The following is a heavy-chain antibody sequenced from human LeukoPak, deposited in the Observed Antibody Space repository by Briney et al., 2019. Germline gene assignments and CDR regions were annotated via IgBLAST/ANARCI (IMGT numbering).Heavy chain of an antibody. CDR2: ISYDGSNK. CDR3: ASLYYGGNNFDY. V-gene: IGHV3-30*03. D-gene: IGHD4-23*01. CDR1: GFTFSSYG. J-gene: IGHJ4*02. Sequence: PGGSLRLSCAASGFTFSSYGMHWVRQAPGKGLEWVAVISYDGSNKYYADSVKGRFTISRDNSKNTLYLQMNSLRAEDTAVYYCASLYYGGNNFDYWGQGTLVTVSS.